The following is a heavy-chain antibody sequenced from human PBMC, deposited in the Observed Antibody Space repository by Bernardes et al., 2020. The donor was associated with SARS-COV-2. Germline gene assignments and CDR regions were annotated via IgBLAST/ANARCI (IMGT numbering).Heavy chain of an antibody. CDR1: GFTFSSYG. CDR3: ARDRSDDFWGYFDY. D-gene: IGHD3-3*01. V-gene: IGHV3-30*03. J-gene: IGHJ4*02. Sequence: GGSLRLSCAASGFTFSSYGMHWVRQAPGKGLEWVAVISYDGSNKYYADSVKGRFTISRDNSKNTLYLQMNSLRAEDTAVYYCARDRSDDFWGYFDYWGQGTLVTVSS. CDR2: ISYDGSNK.